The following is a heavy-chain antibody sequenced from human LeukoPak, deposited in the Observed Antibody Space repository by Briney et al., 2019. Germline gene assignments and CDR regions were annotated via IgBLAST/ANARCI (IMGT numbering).Heavy chain of an antibody. CDR2: ILYDGSHK. V-gene: IGHV3-30*04. CDR1: GFTFSSYS. D-gene: IGHD2-15*01. Sequence: GGSLRLSCAASGFTFSSYSMHWVRQAPGKTLEWVADILYDGSHKYYADSVKGRFTISRDNSKNTLYLQMNSLRAEDTAVYYCAKAGTLGYCSGGSCYIGGLGYWGQGTLVTVSS. CDR3: AKAGTLGYCSGGSCYIGGLGY. J-gene: IGHJ4*02.